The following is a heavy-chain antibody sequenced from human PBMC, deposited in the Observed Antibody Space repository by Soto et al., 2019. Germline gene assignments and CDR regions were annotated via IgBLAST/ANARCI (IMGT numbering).Heavy chain of an antibody. CDR3: ARDSHVGSGWQLTADY. CDR2: ISYDGSNK. J-gene: IGHJ4*02. D-gene: IGHD6-19*01. CDR1: GFTFSSYA. Sequence: GGSLRLSCAASGFTFSSYAMHWVRQAPGKGLEWVAVISYDGSNKYYAESVKGRFTISRDNSKNTLYLQMNNLRAEDTAVYYCARDSHVGSGWQLTADYWGQGTLVTVSS. V-gene: IGHV3-30-3*01.